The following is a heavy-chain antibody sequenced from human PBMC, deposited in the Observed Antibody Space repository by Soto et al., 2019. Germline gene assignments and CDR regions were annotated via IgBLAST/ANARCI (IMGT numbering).Heavy chain of an antibody. CDR3: ARSHPGYSSSTDFQH. CDR2: ISSSSSYI. J-gene: IGHJ1*01. D-gene: IGHD6-13*01. CDR1: GFTFSSYS. V-gene: IGHV3-21*01. Sequence: GGSLRLSCAASGFTFSSYSMNWVRQAPGKGLEWVSSISSSSSYIYYADSVKGRFTISRDNAKNSLYLQMNSLRAEDTAVYYCARSHPGYSSSTDFQHWGQGTLVTVSS.